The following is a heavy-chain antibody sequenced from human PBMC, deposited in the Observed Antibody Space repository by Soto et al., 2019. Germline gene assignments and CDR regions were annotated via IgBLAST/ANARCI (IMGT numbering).Heavy chain of an antibody. D-gene: IGHD3-9*01. CDR1: GFTFTSSA. CDR2: IVVGSGNT. V-gene: IGHV1-58*02. J-gene: IGHJ6*02. Sequence: GASVKVSCKASGFTFTSSAMQWVRQARGQRLEWIGWIVVGSGNTNYAQKFQERVTITRDMSTSTAYMELSSLRSEDTAVYYCAADAQDPYDILTGYYYGMDVWGQGTTVTVSS. CDR3: AADAQDPYDILTGYYYGMDV.